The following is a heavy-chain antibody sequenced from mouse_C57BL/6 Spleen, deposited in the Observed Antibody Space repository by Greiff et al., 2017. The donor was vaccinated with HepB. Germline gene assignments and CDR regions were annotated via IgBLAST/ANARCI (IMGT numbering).Heavy chain of an antibody. CDR1: GYTFTSYW. D-gene: IGHD1-1*01. CDR2: IYPGSGST. Sequence: QVQLQQSGAELVKPGASVKMSCKASGYTFTSYWITWVKQRPGQGLEWIGDIYPGSGSTNYNEKFKSKATLTVDTSSSTAYMQLSSLTSEDSAVYYCARSPPLYYGSSYWYFDVWGTGTTVTVSS. CDR3: ARSPPLYYGSSYWYFDV. V-gene: IGHV1-55*01. J-gene: IGHJ1*03.